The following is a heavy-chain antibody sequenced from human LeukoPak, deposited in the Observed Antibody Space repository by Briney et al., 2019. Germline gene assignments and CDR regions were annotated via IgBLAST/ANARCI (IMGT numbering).Heavy chain of an antibody. CDR2: INPSGGST. V-gene: IGHV1-46*01. J-gene: IGHJ3*02. CDR1: GGTFSSYA. D-gene: IGHD4-23*01. CDR3: ARSTTAVTRIVNAFDI. Sequence: ASVKVSCKASGGTFSSYAISWVRQAPGQGLEWMGIINPSGGSTSYAQKFQGRVTMTRDTSTSTVYMELSSLRSEDTAVYYCARSTTAVTRIVNAFDIWGQGTMVTVSS.